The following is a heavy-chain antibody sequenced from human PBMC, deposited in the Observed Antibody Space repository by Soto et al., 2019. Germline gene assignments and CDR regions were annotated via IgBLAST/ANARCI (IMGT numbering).Heavy chain of an antibody. Sequence: SETLSLTCTVFGGSVSSGRYYWSWIRQPPGKGLEWIGYIYYSGSTNYNPSLKSRVTISVDTSKNQFSLKLSSVTAADTAVYYCARGCCGDFWSGYYYNWFDPWGQGTLVTVSS. V-gene: IGHV4-61*01. CDR1: GGSVSSGRYY. CDR2: IYYSGST. D-gene: IGHD3-3*01. CDR3: ARGCCGDFWSGYYYNWFDP. J-gene: IGHJ5*02.